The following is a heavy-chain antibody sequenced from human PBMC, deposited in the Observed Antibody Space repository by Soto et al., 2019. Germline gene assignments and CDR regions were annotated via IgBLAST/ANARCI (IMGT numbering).Heavy chain of an antibody. J-gene: IGHJ4*02. CDR2: MSGSGGYT. D-gene: IGHD2-2*01. CDR1: GFTFSSYA. Sequence: AGGSLRLSCAASGFTFSSYAMSWVRQAPGKGLEWVSTMSGSGGYTYYADSVEGRFAISRDNSKNTLYLQMADRRAEDTAVYYCATFRFCTSTSCYGREGGFWGQGTLVTVSS. V-gene: IGHV3-23*01. CDR3: ATFRFCTSTSCYGREGGF.